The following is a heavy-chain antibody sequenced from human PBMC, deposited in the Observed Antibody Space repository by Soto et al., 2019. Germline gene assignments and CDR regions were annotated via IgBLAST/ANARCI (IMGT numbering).Heavy chain of an antibody. CDR3: ARAPGAYFDY. CDR1: GGSISSGGYY. Sequence: QVQLQESGPGLVKPSQTLSLTCTVSGGSISSGGYYWSWIRQHPGKGLEWIGYIFYSGSTYYNPSIXXRVPYAQDPSKNQFSLTLSSVTAADTAGYACARAPGAYFDYWGQGTLGTVSS. J-gene: IGHJ4*02. CDR2: IFYSGST. V-gene: IGHV4-31*03.